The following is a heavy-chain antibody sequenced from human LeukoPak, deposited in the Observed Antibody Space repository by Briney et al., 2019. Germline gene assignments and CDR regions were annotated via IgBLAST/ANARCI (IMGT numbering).Heavy chain of an antibody. Sequence: SETLSLTCAVYGGSFSGYYWSWIRQPPGKGLEWIGEINHSGSTNYNPPLKSRVTISVDTSKNQFSLKLSSVTAADTAVYYCARVASDYAFGFWGQGTLVTVSS. CDR2: INHSGST. CDR3: ARVASDYAFGF. CDR1: GGSFSGYY. V-gene: IGHV4-34*01. J-gene: IGHJ4*02. D-gene: IGHD4-17*01.